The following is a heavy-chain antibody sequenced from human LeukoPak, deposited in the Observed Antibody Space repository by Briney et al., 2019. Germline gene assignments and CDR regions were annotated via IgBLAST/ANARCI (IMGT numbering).Heavy chain of an antibody. CDR3: ARNGGTLRFLEWKLWPFDP. Sequence: GGSLRLSCAASGFTFSSYSMNWVRQAPGKGLEWVSSISSSSSYIYYADSVKGRFTISRDNAKNSLYLQMNSLRAEDTAVYYCARNGGTLRFLEWKLWPFDPWGQGTLVTVSS. J-gene: IGHJ5*02. CDR2: ISSSSSYI. CDR1: GFTFSSYS. D-gene: IGHD3-3*01. V-gene: IGHV3-21*01.